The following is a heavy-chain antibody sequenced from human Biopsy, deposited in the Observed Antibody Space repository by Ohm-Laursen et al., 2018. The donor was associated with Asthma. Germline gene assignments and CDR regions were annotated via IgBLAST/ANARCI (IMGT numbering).Heavy chain of an antibody. V-gene: IGHV1-69*01. CDR3: VRKAGPCISRTCYSLDF. CDR2: INSVFGTT. J-gene: IGHJ4*02. D-gene: IGHD2-15*01. Sequence: GSSVKVSCKSLGGTFNTYVIGWVRQAPGQGLEWMGGINSVFGTTTYPQKFQDRVTITADDSTSTVYMELSSLRSEDTAVYYCVRKAGPCISRTCYSLDFWGQGTLVTVSS. CDR1: GGTFNTYV.